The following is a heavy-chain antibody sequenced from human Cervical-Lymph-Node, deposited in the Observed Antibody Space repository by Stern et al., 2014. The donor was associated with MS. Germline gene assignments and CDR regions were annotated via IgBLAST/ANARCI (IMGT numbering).Heavy chain of an antibody. Sequence: VQLVQSGAEVQKPGASVKVSCKASGYTFTSYAMHWVRQAPGQRLERMGWINAGNGNTKYSQKFQGRVTITRDTSASTAYMELSSLRSEDTAVYYCAREETGYYYYGMDVWGQGTTVTVSS. J-gene: IGHJ6*02. CDR1: GYTFTSYA. CDR2: INAGNGNT. D-gene: IGHD1-14*01. V-gene: IGHV1-3*01. CDR3: AREETGYYYYGMDV.